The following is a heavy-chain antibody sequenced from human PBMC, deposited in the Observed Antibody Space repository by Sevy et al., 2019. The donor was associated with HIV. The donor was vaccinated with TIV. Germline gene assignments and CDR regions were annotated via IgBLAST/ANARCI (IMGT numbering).Heavy chain of an antibody. Sequence: GGSLSLSCAASGFTFSNYWMSWVRQAPGKGLEWVDNIRQDGSEKYFVDSVKGRFAISRYNAKNSLYLQMKSLRAEDTAVYYCARPYRTDPFYYSGSSGYYYPTYFDYWGQGTLVTVSS. V-gene: IGHV3-7*01. J-gene: IGHJ4*02. CDR2: IRQDGSEK. CDR1: GFTFSNYW. CDR3: ARPYRTDPFYYSGSSGYYYPTYFDY. D-gene: IGHD3-22*01.